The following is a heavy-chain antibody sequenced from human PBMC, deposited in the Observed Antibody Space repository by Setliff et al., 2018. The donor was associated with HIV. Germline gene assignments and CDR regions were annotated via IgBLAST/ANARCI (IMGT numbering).Heavy chain of an antibody. D-gene: IGHD4-4*01. CDR1: GDSISSGGYY. CDR2: IHHSGSS. Sequence: TSETLSLTCTVSGDSISSGGYYWSWIRQHPGKGLEWIGYIHHSGSSDYTPSLRSRVTMSVDTSKNQFSLKLTSVTAADTAVYYCAREHDYSNYRRLDSWGQGILVTVSS. J-gene: IGHJ4*02. V-gene: IGHV4-31*02. CDR3: AREHDYSNYRRLDS.